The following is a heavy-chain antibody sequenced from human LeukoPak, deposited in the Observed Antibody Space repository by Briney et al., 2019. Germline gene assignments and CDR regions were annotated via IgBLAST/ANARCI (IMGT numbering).Heavy chain of an antibody. Sequence: PSETLSLTCTVSGGSISSYYWSWIRQPPGKGLEWIGYIYYSGSTNYNPSLKSRVTISVDTSKNQFSLKLSSVTAADTAVYYCARGSRGGTTVDYWGQGTLVTVSS. D-gene: IGHD4-17*01. CDR2: IYYSGST. CDR3: ARGSRGGTTVDY. V-gene: IGHV4-59*01. J-gene: IGHJ4*02. CDR1: GGSISSYY.